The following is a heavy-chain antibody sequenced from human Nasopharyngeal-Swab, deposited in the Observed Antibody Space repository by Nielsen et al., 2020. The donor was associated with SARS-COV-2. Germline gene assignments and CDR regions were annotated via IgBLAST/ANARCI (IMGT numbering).Heavy chain of an antibody. CDR3: ARDVQRGFDS. V-gene: IGHV3-48*03. Sequence: GESLKISCAVSGFTFTNYEIHWVRQAPGKGLEWVSYIGISGSPKYYADSVKGRFTISRDNAKNSLSLQMNSLRAEDTAVYYCARDVQRGFDSWGQGTLVTVS. J-gene: IGHJ4*02. CDR1: GFTFTNYE. CDR2: IGISGSPK. D-gene: IGHD3-10*01.